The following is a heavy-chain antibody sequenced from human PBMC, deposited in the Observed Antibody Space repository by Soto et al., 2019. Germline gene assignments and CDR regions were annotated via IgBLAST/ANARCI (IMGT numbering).Heavy chain of an antibody. Sequence: GGSLRLSCAESGFTFSSYGMHWVRQAPGKGLEWVAVIWYDGSNKYYADSVKGRFTISRDNSKNTLYLQMNSLRAEDTAVYYCARDRRFLESYYFDYWGQGTLVTVSS. CDR3: ARDRRFLESYYFDY. V-gene: IGHV3-33*01. D-gene: IGHD3-3*01. CDR2: IWYDGSNK. CDR1: GFTFSSYG. J-gene: IGHJ4*02.